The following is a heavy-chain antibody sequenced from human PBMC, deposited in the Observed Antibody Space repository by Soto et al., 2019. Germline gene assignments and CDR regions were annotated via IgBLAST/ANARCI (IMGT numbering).Heavy chain of an antibody. CDR1: GFTFSSYA. V-gene: IGHV3-23*01. CDR3: ASGYCGSTNCRRDY. CDR2: ITGSGGSA. Sequence: EVQLLESGGGLVQPGGSLRLSCAASGFTFSSYAMNWVRQAPGKGLEWVSAITGSGGSAYYADSVKGRFTISRDNSKSTLFLQMNSLRAEDTAMYYCASGYCGSTNCRRDYWGQGTLVTVSS. D-gene: IGHD2-2*03. J-gene: IGHJ4*02.